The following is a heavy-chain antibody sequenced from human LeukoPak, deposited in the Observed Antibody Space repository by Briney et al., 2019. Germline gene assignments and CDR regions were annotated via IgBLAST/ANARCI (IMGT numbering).Heavy chain of an antibody. CDR2: IYDSGTT. CDR1: GFTVSTNY. J-gene: IGHJ3*02. V-gene: IGHV3-66*01. D-gene: IGHD3-16*01. Sequence: GGSLRLSCAASGFTVSTNYVTWVRQAPGKGLEWVSIIYDSGTTLYADSMKGRFTISRDNSKNTVYLQIKSLRVEDTAVYLCARGGIGIDTDGFDIWGQGTMVTVTS. CDR3: ARGGIGIDTDGFDI.